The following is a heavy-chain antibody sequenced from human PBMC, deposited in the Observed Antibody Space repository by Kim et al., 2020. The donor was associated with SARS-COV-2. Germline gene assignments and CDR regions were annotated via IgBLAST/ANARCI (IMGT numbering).Heavy chain of an antibody. J-gene: IGHJ4*02. V-gene: IGHV3-74*01. Sequence: DAEPVKGRFTIARDNAKNTLYLQMNRLRAEDTAGYYCARRQFTSGWYYFDHGGQGTLVTVSS. CDR3: ARRQFTSGWYYFDH. D-gene: IGHD6-19*01.